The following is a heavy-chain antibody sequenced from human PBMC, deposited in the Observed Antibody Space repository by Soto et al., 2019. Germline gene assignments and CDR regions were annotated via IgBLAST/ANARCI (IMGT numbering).Heavy chain of an antibody. J-gene: IGHJ3*02. CDR1: GGTFSSYT. CDR2: IIPILGIA. V-gene: IGHV1-69*02. Sequence: GASVKVSCKASGGTFSSYTISWVRQAPGQGLEWMGRIIPILGIANYAQKFQGRVTITADKSTSTAYMELSSLRSEDSAVYYCARTSSLRIPEAFDIWGQGTMVTVSS. CDR3: ARTSSLRIPEAFDI. D-gene: IGHD3-16*01.